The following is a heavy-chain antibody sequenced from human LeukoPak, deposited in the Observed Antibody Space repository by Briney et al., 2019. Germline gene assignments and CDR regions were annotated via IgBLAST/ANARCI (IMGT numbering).Heavy chain of an antibody. CDR1: GFTFSSYG. CDR2: ISYDGSNK. J-gene: IGHJ4*02. D-gene: IGHD2-8*01. V-gene: IGHV3-30*18. Sequence: GRSPRLSCAASGFTFSSYGMHWVRQAPGKGLEWVAVISYDGSNKYYADSVKGRFTISRDNSKNTLYLQMNSLRAEDTAVYYCAKGEGSMLFDYWGQGTLVTVSS. CDR3: AKGEGSMLFDY.